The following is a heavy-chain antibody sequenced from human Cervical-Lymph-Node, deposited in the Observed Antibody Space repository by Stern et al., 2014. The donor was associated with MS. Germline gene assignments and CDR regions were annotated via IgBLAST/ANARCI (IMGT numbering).Heavy chain of an antibody. J-gene: IGHJ3*01. V-gene: IGHV4-34*01. CDR1: GASFTDNY. Sequence: QVQLQEWGAGLLRPSETLSLTCAVHGASFTDNYWSWIRQTPGKGLEWIGEINHSGKTHHNPSLMSRVPLPVDTSKNQFSLKLNSVTAADTAVYYCARERKVERSARVFVSFDVWGQGTLLTVSS. D-gene: IGHD1-1*01. CDR2: INHSGKT. CDR3: ARERKVERSARVFVSFDV.